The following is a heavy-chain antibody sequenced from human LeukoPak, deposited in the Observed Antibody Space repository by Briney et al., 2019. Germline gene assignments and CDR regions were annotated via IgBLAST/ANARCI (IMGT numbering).Heavy chain of an antibody. J-gene: IGHJ4*02. Sequence: GGSLRLSCAASGFTFSSYSMNWVRQAPGKGLERVSYISSSSSTIYHADSVKGRFTISRDNAKNSLYLQMNSLRAEDTAVYYCARGFYDFWSGYPVDYWGQGTLVTVSS. CDR2: ISSSSSTI. D-gene: IGHD3-3*01. CDR1: GFTFSSYS. V-gene: IGHV3-48*01. CDR3: ARGFYDFWSGYPVDY.